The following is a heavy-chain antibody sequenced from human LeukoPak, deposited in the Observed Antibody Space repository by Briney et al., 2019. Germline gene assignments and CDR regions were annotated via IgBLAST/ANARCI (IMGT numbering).Heavy chain of an antibody. CDR3: ARSQSYCSGGSCWGGWFDP. Sequence: ASVKVSCKSSGYTFTSYGISWVRPAPGQGLEWVGWISAYNGNTNYAQKLQGRVTMTTDTSTSTAYMELRSLRSDDTAVYYCARSQSYCSGGSCWGGWFDPWGQGTLVTVSS. CDR1: GYTFTSYG. V-gene: IGHV1-18*01. D-gene: IGHD2-15*01. CDR2: ISAYNGNT. J-gene: IGHJ5*02.